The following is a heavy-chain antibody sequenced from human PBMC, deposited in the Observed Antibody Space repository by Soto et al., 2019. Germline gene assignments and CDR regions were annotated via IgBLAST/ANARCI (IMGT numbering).Heavy chain of an antibody. Sequence: SETLSLTCAVSSGSISSSNWWSWVRQPPGKGLEWIGEIYHSGSTNYNPSLKSRVTISVDKSKNQFSLKLSSVTAADTAVYYCASLVVAANGVLDYWGQGTLVTVSS. J-gene: IGHJ4*02. V-gene: IGHV4-4*02. CDR2: IYHSGST. D-gene: IGHD2-15*01. CDR3: ASLVVAANGVLDY. CDR1: SGSISSSNW.